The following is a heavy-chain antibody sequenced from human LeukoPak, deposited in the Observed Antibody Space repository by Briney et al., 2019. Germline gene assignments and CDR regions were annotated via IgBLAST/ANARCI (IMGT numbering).Heavy chain of an antibody. CDR2: ISSSSSYI. V-gene: IGHV3-21*01. D-gene: IGHD3-3*01. CDR3: ARDYRALTYYDFWSGYPYFDY. CDR1: GFTFSSYS. Sequence: EGSLRLSCAASGFTFSSYSMNWVRQAPGKGLEWVSSISSSSSYIYYADSVKGRFTISRDNAKNSLYLQMNSLRAEDTAVYYCARDYRALTYYDFWSGYPYFDYWGQGTLVTVSS. J-gene: IGHJ4*02.